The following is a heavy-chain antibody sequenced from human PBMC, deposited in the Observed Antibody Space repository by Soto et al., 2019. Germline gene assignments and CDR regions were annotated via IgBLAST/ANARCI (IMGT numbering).Heavy chain of an antibody. CDR3: ARVPRWPHYYYGMDV. Sequence: SETLSLTCAVSGGSISSGGYSWSWIRQPPGKGLEWIGYIYHSGSTYYNPSLKSRVTISVDTSKNQFSLKLSSVTAADTAVYYCARVPRWPHYYYGMDVWGQGTTVTVSS. CDR1: GGSISSGGYS. V-gene: IGHV4-30-2*01. J-gene: IGHJ6*02. D-gene: IGHD4-17*01. CDR2: IYHSGST.